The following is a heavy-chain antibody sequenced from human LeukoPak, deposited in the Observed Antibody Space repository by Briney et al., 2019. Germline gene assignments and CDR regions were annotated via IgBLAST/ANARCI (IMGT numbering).Heavy chain of an antibody. CDR1: GGSISSGGYY. D-gene: IGHD3-22*01. J-gene: IGHJ5*02. Sequence: SETLSLTCTVSGGSISSGGYYWSWIRQHPGKGLEWIGYIYYSGSTYYNPSLKSRVTISVETSKNQFSLKLSSVTAADTAVYYCARARLHYYDSSGYSRGGGPNWFDPWGQGTLVTVSS. CDR3: ARARLHYYDSSGYSRGGGPNWFDP. CDR2: IYYSGST. V-gene: IGHV4-31*03.